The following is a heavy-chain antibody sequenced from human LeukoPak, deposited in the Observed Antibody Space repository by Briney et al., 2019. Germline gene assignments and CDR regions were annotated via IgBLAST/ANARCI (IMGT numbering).Heavy chain of an antibody. CDR1: GYSFTNYW. Sequence: GESLKISCKASGYSFTNYWIGWVRQMPGKGLEWMGIIYPGDSDTRYSPSFQGQVTFSADKSISTAYLQWSGLKASDTAMYYCGKLYDDFLTGQTDYWGREPWSPSPQ. CDR2: IYPGDSDT. J-gene: IGHJ4*02. CDR3: GKLYDDFLTGQTDY. V-gene: IGHV5-51*01. D-gene: IGHD3-9*01.